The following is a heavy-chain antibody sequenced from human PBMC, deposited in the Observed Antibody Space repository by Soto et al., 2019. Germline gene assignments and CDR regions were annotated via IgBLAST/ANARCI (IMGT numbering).Heavy chain of an antibody. CDR2: IDPSNSYI. D-gene: IGHD3-3*01. CDR1: GYSFTSYW. Sequence: GASLKICFKGSGYSFTSYWITWVLQTAGKGVESMGRIDPSNSYINYSPSFQGNVTISVDRSISTDYLQWSRLDASDNAIYYCARRLSGPKEEYDAYYFYGLDVWGQGTKVTVSS. V-gene: IGHV5-10-1*01. J-gene: IGHJ6*02. CDR3: ARRLSGPKEEYDAYYFYGLDV.